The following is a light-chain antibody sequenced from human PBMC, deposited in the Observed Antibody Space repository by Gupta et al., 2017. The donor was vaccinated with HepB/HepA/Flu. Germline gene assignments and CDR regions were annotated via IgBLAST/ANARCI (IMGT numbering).Light chain of an antibody. Sequence: QSDLTQPRSVSGSPGQSITISCTGTSSDVGAYNYVSWYQHRPDRAPKLIISDVTQRPSGVPDRFSGSKSGNTASLTISGLQAEDEADYFCCSYAGTYVFGTGTKVTVL. CDR3: CSYAGTYV. CDR2: DVT. J-gene: IGLJ1*01. V-gene: IGLV2-11*01. CDR1: SSDVGAYNY.